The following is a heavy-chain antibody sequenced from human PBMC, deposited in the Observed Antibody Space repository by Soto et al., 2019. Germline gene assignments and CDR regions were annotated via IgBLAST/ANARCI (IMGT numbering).Heavy chain of an antibody. CDR3: ARDQTNLGIRFYGMDV. V-gene: IGHV4-30-4*01. CDR1: GGSISSGDYY. J-gene: IGHJ6*02. CDR2: IYYSGST. D-gene: IGHD2-8*01. Sequence: PSETLSLTCTVSGGSISSGDYYWSWIRQPPGKGLEWIGYIYYSGSTYYNPSLKSRVTISVDTSKNQFSLKLSSVTAADTAVYYCARDQTNLGIRFYGMDVWGQGTTVTVSS.